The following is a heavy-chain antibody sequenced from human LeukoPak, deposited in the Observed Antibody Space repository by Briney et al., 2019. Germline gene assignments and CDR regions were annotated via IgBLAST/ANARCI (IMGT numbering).Heavy chain of an antibody. CDR2: INPKSGGT. J-gene: IGHJ4*02. CDR3: ARLNARVYSTDRYGMVDS. Sequence: ASVKVSCKASGYAFTGYYIHWVRQAPGQGLEWMGWINPKSGGTNYAQKFQGRVTMTSHTSISTAYMELSSLGSDDTAVYYCARLNARVYSTDRYGMVDSWGQGTLVTVSS. CDR1: GYAFTGYY. D-gene: IGHD6-19*01. V-gene: IGHV1-2*02.